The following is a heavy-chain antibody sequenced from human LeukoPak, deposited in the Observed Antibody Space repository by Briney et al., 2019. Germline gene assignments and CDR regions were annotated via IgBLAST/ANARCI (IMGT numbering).Heavy chain of an antibody. CDR1: GFTFSSYG. J-gene: IGHJ4*02. CDR3: AKVYPGIAVAGTMIDY. CDR2: IRYDGSNK. V-gene: IGHV3-30*02. Sequence: GGSLRLSCAASGFTFSSYGMHWVRQAPGKGLEWVAFIRYDGSNKYYADSVKGRFTISRDNSKNTLYLQMNSLRAEDTAVYYCAKVYPGIAVAGTMIDYWGQGTLVTVSS. D-gene: IGHD6-19*01.